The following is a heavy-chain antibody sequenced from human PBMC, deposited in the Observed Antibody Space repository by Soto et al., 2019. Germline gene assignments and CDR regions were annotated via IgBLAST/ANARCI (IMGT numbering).Heavy chain of an antibody. D-gene: IGHD4-17*01. Sequence: SETLSLTCTVSGDSISSNSHYWGWIRQPPGKGLEWIGTIYYSGSTYYNPPLKGRVTISVDTSRNQFSLKLSSVTAADTAVYYCARQFSVYGDYGRYFDFWGQGTLVTVSS. J-gene: IGHJ4*02. CDR2: IYYSGST. CDR1: GDSISSNSHY. V-gene: IGHV4-39*01. CDR3: ARQFSVYGDYGRYFDF.